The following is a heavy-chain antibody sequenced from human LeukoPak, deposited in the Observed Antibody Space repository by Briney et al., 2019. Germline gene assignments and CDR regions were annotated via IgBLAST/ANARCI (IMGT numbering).Heavy chain of an antibody. CDR3: ARDSEMATGYFDY. CDR2: INPNSGGT. Sequence: ASVKVSCKASGYTFTGYYMHWVRQAPGQGLEWMGWINPNSGGTNYAQNFQGRVTMTRDTSISTAYMELSRLRSDDTAVYYCARDSEMATGYFDYWGQGTLVTVSS. CDR1: GYTFTGYY. D-gene: IGHD5-24*01. V-gene: IGHV1-2*02. J-gene: IGHJ4*02.